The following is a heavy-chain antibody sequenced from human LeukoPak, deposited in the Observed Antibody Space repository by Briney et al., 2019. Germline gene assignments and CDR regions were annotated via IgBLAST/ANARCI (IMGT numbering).Heavy chain of an antibody. CDR2: IRSKAYGGTT. J-gene: IGHJ3*02. CDR1: GFTFDDYA. Sequence: GGSLRPSCAASGFTFDDYAMHWVRQAPGKGLGWEGLIRSKAYGGTTEYAASVKGRFTISRDDSKSIAYLQMNSLKTEDTAVYYCTRDYDFWSGSPFQGDAFDIWGQGTMVTVSS. V-gene: IGHV3-49*04. CDR3: TRDYDFWSGSPFQGDAFDI. D-gene: IGHD3-3*01.